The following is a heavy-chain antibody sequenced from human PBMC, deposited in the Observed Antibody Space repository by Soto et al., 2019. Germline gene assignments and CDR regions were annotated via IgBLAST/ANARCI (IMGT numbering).Heavy chain of an antibody. J-gene: IGHJ3*02. CDR2: ISAYNGNT. D-gene: IGHD2-15*01. V-gene: IGHV1-18*01. Sequence: ASVKVSCKASGYTFTSYGISWVLQAPGQGLEWMGWISAYNGNTNYAQKLQGRVTMTTDTSTSTAYMELRSLRSDDTAVYYCARVYCSGGSCGAFDIWGQGTMVTVSS. CDR3: ARVYCSGGSCGAFDI. CDR1: GYTFTSYG.